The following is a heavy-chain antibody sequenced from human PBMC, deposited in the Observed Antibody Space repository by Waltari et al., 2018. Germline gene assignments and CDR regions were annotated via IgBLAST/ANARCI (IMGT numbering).Heavy chain of an antibody. J-gene: IGHJ4*02. D-gene: IGHD3-10*01. CDR2: AHYRGAA. Sequence: QLQLQESGPGVVRPSETLSLTCTVSGGSISDHDHYWGWVRQPPGKGLGWIGSAHYRGAAYYTPPLPGRVVISVDTSKNHFSLRLNSMTAADTAVYYCAREAVLYFGELSGEFDYWGQGSLVTVSS. CDR3: AREAVLYFGELSGEFDY. V-gene: IGHV4-39*07. CDR1: GGSISDHDHY.